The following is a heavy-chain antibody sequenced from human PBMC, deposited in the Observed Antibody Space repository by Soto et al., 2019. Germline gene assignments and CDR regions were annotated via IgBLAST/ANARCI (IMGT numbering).Heavy chain of an antibody. Sequence: SVKVSCKASGGTFSSDAFSWVRQAPGQGLEWMGGIIPTSGTANYAQKFQGRATITADESTSTAYMELSSLTSEDTAVYFCARGQGYCSGGICYYYYYGMDVWGQGTTVTVS. CDR1: GGTFSSDA. V-gene: IGHV1-69*13. CDR3: ARGQGYCSGGICYYYYYGMDV. J-gene: IGHJ6*02. D-gene: IGHD2-15*01. CDR2: IIPTSGTA.